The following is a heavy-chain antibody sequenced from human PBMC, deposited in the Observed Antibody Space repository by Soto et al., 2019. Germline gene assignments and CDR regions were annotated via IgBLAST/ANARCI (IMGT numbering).Heavy chain of an antibody. V-gene: IGHV4-39*01. Sequence: QLQLQESGPGLVKTSETLSLTCTVSGGSISTSSYYWGWIRQPPGKGLEWIGSIYYSGSTYYNPPLKSRVTISVDTSKNQFSLKLSSVTAADTAVYYCARQGRSIGGYYFDYWGQGTLVTVSS. CDR1: GGSISTSSYY. D-gene: IGHD5-12*01. CDR2: IYYSGST. J-gene: IGHJ4*02. CDR3: ARQGRSIGGYYFDY.